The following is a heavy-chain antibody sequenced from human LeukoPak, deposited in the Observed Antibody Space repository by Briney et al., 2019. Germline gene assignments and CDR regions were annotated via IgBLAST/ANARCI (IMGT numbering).Heavy chain of an antibody. CDR2: IYYSGST. CDR1: GGSISSYY. D-gene: IGHD1-1*01. Sequence: PSGTLSLTCTVSGGSISSYYWSWIRQPPGKGLEWIGYIYYSGSTNYNPSLKSRVTISVDTSKNQFSLKLSSVTAADTAVYYCARAKNEDYYYYGMDVWGQGTTVTVSS. CDR3: ARAKNEDYYYYGMDV. J-gene: IGHJ6*02. V-gene: IGHV4-59*01.